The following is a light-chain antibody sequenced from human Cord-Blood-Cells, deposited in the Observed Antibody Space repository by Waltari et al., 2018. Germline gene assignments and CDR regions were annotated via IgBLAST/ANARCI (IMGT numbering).Light chain of an antibody. CDR1: QSVSSN. CDR2: GAS. Sequence: EIVLTQSPDTLSVSPGGRATLSCRASQSVSSNSAWYQQKPGQAPRLLIYGASTRATGIPARFSGSGSGTEFTLTISSLQSEDFAVYYCQQYNNWPMTFGQGTRLEIK. V-gene: IGKV3-15*01. J-gene: IGKJ5*01. CDR3: QQYNNWPMT.